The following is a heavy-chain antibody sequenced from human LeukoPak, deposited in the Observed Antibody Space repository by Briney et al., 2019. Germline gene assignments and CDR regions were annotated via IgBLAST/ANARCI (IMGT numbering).Heavy chain of an antibody. D-gene: IGHD3-22*01. CDR3: AKYAAAGAYDRHSEIDS. V-gene: IGHV3-30*18. CDR1: GFTFSSYS. Sequence: GRSLRLSCAASGFTFSSYSMHWVRQAPGKGLEWVAVIAYDGSNKYSADSLKGQGRFTISRDNSKNTLFLEMNSLRPEDTAVYYCAKYAAAGAYDRHSEIDSWGQGTLVTVSS. CDR2: IAYDGSNK. J-gene: IGHJ4*02.